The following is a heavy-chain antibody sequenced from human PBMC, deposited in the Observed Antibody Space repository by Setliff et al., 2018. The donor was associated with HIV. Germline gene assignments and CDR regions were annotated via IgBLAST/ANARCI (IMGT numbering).Heavy chain of an antibody. V-gene: IGHV4-4*02. Sequence: PSETLSLTCAVSGDSISTGNWWSWVRQPPGKGLEWIGSIYYSGSAYYNPSLKSRITISVDTSKNQFSLKLRSVSAADTAVYYCARGRGDIVATITQYYYYYYYMDVWGKGTTVTVSS. D-gene: IGHD5-12*01. CDR3: ARGRGDIVATITQYYYYYYYMDV. CDR1: GDSISTGNW. CDR2: IYYSGSA. J-gene: IGHJ6*03.